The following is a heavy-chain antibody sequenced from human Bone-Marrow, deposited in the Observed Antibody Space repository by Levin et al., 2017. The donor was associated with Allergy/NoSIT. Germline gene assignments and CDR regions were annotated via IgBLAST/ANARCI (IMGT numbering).Heavy chain of an antibody. D-gene: IGHD4-17*01. CDR1: SDSISGHH. J-gene: IGHJ4*02. Sequence: SQTLSLTCSVSSDSISGHHWTWIRQPARQGLEWIGRIYTGGSTNYNPHLTSRVTMSVDMSKNQFSLNLTSVTAADTAIYYCATVHSFGDHYYFDYWGQGILVTVSS. CDR2: IYTGGST. V-gene: IGHV4-4*07. CDR3: ATVHSFGDHYYFDY.